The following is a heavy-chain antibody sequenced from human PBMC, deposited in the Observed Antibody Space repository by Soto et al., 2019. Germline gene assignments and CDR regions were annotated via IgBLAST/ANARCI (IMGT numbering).Heavy chain of an antibody. CDR3: ARADSSGYYPYYFDY. CDR1: GGSFSGYY. Sequence: SETLSLTCAVYGGSFSGYYWSWIRQPPGKGLEWIGEINHSGSTNYNPSLKSRVTISVDTSKNQFSLKLSSVTAADTAVYYCARADSSGYYPYYFDYWGQGTLVTVSS. CDR2: INHSGST. V-gene: IGHV4-34*01. J-gene: IGHJ4*02. D-gene: IGHD3-22*01.